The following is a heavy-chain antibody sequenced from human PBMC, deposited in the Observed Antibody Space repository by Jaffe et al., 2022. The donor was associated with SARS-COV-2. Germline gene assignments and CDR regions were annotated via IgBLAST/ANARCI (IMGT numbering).Heavy chain of an antibody. CDR1: GYTFSAHY. Sequence: QVQLMQSGAEVREPGASVQVSCKTSGYTFSAHYIHWVRQAPGQGLEWMGRINPKSGGTSYAQKFRDWVTMTTDTSISTAHIELSGLKSGDTAVYYCVRGIVAGPHIWFDLWGHGTLVTVSS. D-gene: IGHD1-26*01. J-gene: IGHJ5*02. V-gene: IGHV1-2*04. CDR3: VRGIVAGPHIWFDL. CDR2: INPKSGGT.